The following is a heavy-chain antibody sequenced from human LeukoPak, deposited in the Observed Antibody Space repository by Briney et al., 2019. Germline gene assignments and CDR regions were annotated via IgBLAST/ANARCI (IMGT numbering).Heavy chain of an antibody. Sequence: ASVKISSKASVYTFNDYYMHWVKQAPGKGRERMGRVDPDDGETIYAEKFQGRVTITPDKSTDTTYMELSSLRSEDRAMYYCATFASYYYDWGSYWMDSWGQGTLVTVSS. V-gene: IGHV1-69-2*01. CDR3: ATFASYYYDWGSYWMDS. CDR1: VYTFNDYY. CDR2: VDPDDGET. J-gene: IGHJ4*02. D-gene: IGHD3-10*01.